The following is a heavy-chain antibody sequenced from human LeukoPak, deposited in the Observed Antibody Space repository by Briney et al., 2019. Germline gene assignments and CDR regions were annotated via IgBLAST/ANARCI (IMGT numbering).Heavy chain of an antibody. J-gene: IGHJ3*02. CDR2: LIPISGTA. D-gene: IGHD3-9*01. V-gene: IGHV1-69*13. CDR1: GGTFSSYA. Sequence: SVKVSCKASGGTFSSYAISWVRQAPGQGLDWMGGLIPISGTANYAQKFQGRVTITADESTSTAYMELSSLRSEDTAVYYCARDSRYPTVAFDIWGQGTMVTVSS. CDR3: ARDSRYPTVAFDI.